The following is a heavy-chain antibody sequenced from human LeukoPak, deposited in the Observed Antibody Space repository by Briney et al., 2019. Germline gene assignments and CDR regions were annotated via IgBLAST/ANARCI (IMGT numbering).Heavy chain of an antibody. CDR3: AKDLKYSGSCRAFDH. CDR1: GFTFSSYA. CDR2: ISGSGVST. V-gene: IGHV3-23*01. D-gene: IGHD1-26*01. Sequence: PGGSLRLSCAASGFTFSSYAMAWVRQAPGKGLEWVSGISGSGVSTFYADSVKGRFIISRDNSKNTVYLQMNSLRAEDTAVYYCAKDLKYSGSCRAFDHCGQGTLVTVSS. J-gene: IGHJ4*02.